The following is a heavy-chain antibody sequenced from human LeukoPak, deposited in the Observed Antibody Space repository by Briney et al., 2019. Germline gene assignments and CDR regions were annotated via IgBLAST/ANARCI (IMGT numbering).Heavy chain of an antibody. CDR2: IYSGGST. J-gene: IGHJ4*02. CDR3: ARGAHCSSTSCYDQFDY. CDR1: GFTVSSNY. V-gene: IGHV3-53*01. D-gene: IGHD2-2*01. Sequence: GGSLRLSCAASGFTVSSNYMNWVRQAPGKGLEWVSVIYSGGSTYYADSVKGRFTISGDNSKNTLYLQMNSLRAEDTAVYYCARGAHCSSTSCYDQFDYWGQGTLVTVSS.